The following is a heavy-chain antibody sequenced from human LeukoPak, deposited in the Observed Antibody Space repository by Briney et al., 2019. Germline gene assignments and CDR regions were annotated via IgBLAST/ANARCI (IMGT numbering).Heavy chain of an antibody. CDR2: ISYDGSNK. J-gene: IGHJ4*02. V-gene: IGHV3-30*18. CDR3: AKDAPPEYQLLFWRPYFDY. D-gene: IGHD2-2*01. CDR1: GFTFSSYW. Sequence: GGSLRLSCVGSGFTFSSYWMSWVRQAPGKGLEWVAVISYDGSNKYYADSVKGRFTISRDNSKNTLYLQMNSLRAEDTAVYYCAKDAPPEYQLLFWRPYFDYWGQGTLVTVSS.